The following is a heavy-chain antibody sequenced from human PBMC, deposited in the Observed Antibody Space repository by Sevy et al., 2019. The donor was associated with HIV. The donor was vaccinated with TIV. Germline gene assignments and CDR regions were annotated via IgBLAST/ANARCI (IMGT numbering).Heavy chain of an antibody. CDR1: GFAFSDYA. D-gene: IGHD2-15*01. J-gene: IGHJ3*02. CDR2: ISWNSGAI. Sequence: GGSLRLSCAASGFAFSDYAMHWVRQVPGKGLEWVSGISWNSGAIAYADSVKGRFTISRDNAKNSLHLQMNSLRVEDTALYYCGRAQGYCVINSCFGGSINALDIWGQGTMVTVSS. CDR3: GRAQGYCVINSCFGGSINALDI. V-gene: IGHV3-9*01.